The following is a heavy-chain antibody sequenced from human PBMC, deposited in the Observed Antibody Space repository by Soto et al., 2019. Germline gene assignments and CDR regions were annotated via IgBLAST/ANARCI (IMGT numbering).Heavy chain of an antibody. D-gene: IGHD1-26*01. CDR2: IRNSGGFT. V-gene: IGHV3-23*01. J-gene: IGHJ4*02. CDR3: AKDYFETKWPYFFDY. CDR1: GFTFNNYA. Sequence: VQLLESGGGLVQPGGSLRLSCAASGFTFNNYAMNWVRQAPGKELEWVSAIRNSGGFTYYADSVKGRFTISRENSKNTLYLHMNSLRAEDTALYYCAKDYFETKWPYFFDYWGQGTLVTVSS.